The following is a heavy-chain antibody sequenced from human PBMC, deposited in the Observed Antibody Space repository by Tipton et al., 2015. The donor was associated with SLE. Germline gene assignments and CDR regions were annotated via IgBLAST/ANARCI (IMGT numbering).Heavy chain of an antibody. Sequence: TLSLTCTVSGGSISSYYWSWIRQPPGKGLEWIGYIYYSGSTNYNPSLKSRVTISVDTSKNQFSLKLSSVTAADTAVYYCARVERAARGFDYWGQGTLGTVSS. CDR3: ARVERAARGFDY. D-gene: IGHD6-13*01. CDR1: GGSISSYY. V-gene: IGHV4-59*01. CDR2: IYYSGST. J-gene: IGHJ4*02.